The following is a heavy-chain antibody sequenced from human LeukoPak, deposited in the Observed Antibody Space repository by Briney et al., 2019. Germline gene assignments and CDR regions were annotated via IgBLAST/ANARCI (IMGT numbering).Heavy chain of an antibody. CDR1: GFTFSSYG. D-gene: IGHD3-16*01. CDR2: ILNDGSQE. CDR3: ARDDALGDNALDI. Sequence: GGSLRLSCAASGFTFSSYGMHGVRQAPGKGLEWVAVILNDGSQEKYADSVKGRFTISRDNSKNTLFLQMNSLRAEDTAAYYCARDDALGDNALDIWGQGTMVTVSS. V-gene: IGHV3-33*01. J-gene: IGHJ3*02.